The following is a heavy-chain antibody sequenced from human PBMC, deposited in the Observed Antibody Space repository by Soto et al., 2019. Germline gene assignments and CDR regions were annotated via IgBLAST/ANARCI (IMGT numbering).Heavy chain of an antibody. J-gene: IGHJ4*02. D-gene: IGHD1-26*01. CDR1: YEIFTTNW. CDR2: IDPSDSYT. CDR3: GRDFGSGHADF. Sequence: GESLKISCQTSYEIFTTNWITWVRQMPGKGLEWVGRIDPSDSYTTYNPSLKGHVILSVDKSVKTAYLQWPGLRASDTAIYFCGRDFGSGHADFWGQGTLVTVSS. V-gene: IGHV5-10-1*01.